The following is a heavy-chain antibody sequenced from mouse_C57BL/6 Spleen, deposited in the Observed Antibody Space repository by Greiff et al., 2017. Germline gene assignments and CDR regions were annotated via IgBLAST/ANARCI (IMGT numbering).Heavy chain of an antibody. J-gene: IGHJ2*01. Sequence: VQGVESGPELVRPGVSVKISCKGSGYTFTDYAMHWVKQSHAKSLEWIGVISTYNGDASYNQKFKDKATMTVDKSSSTAYMKLARLTSVDSAVFYCARSIWLLRGYWGQGTTLTVSS. D-gene: IGHD2-3*01. V-gene: IGHV1-67*01. CDR3: ARSIWLLRGY. CDR1: GYTFTDYA. CDR2: ISTYNGDA.